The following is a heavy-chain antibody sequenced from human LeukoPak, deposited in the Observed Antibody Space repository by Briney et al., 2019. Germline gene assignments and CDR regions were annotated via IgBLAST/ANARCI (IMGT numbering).Heavy chain of an antibody. Sequence: GGSLRLSCAASGFTFSSYAMHWVRQAPGKGLEYVSAISSNGGSTYYANSVKGRFTISRDNSKNTLYLQMGSLRAEDMAVYYCATFGGLDGYNVMDAFDIWGQGTMVTVSS. J-gene: IGHJ3*02. CDR3: ATFGGLDGYNVMDAFDI. CDR2: ISSNGGST. V-gene: IGHV3-64*01. CDR1: GFTFSSYA. D-gene: IGHD5-24*01.